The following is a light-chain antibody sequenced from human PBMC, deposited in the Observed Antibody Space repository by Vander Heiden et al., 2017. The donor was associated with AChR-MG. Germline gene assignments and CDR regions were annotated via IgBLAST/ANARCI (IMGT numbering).Light chain of an antibody. Sequence: DIQMTQSPSSLSASVGDRVTITCRASQSLSSYLNWYQQKPGKAPKLLIYAASSLQSGVPSRFSGSGSGTDFTLTISSLQPEDFATYYCQQRYSTPYTVGQGTKLEIK. CDR2: AAS. CDR3: QQRYSTPYT. CDR1: QSLSSY. V-gene: IGKV1-39*01. J-gene: IGKJ2*01.